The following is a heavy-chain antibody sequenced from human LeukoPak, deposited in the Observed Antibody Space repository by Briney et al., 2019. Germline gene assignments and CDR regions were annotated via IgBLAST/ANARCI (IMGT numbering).Heavy chain of an antibody. Sequence: GASGKVPCKAFGYTFTNYDFNWVRQAPGQGFEWLGWMNPNSGNTGYAQKFQGRVTMTRITSIRTAYMELSGLTSEDTAVYYCARNIPSTGDFDYWGQGTLVSVSS. J-gene: IGHJ4*02. CDR2: MNPNSGNT. V-gene: IGHV1-8*01. CDR1: GYTFTNYD. D-gene: IGHD7-27*01. CDR3: ARNIPSTGDFDY.